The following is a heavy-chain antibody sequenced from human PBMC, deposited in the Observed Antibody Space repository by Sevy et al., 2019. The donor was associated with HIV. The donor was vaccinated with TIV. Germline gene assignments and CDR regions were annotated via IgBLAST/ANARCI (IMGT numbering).Heavy chain of an antibody. D-gene: IGHD2-15*01. V-gene: IGHV1-18*01. J-gene: IGHJ4*02. CDR1: GYTFTSYG. Sequence: ASVKVSCKASGYTFTSYGICWVRQAPGQGLEWMGWISAYNGNTNYAQKLQGRVTMTTDTSTSTAYMELRSLRSDDTDVYYCARQDVVVVAASLDYWGQGTLVTVSS. CDR2: ISAYNGNT. CDR3: ARQDVVVVAASLDY.